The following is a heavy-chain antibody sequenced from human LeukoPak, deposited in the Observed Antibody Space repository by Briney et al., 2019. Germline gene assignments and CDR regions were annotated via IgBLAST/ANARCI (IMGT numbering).Heavy chain of an antibody. CDR1: GGSISTYF. J-gene: IGHJ4*02. V-gene: IGHV4-59*01. CDR2: IYYSGST. Sequence: PSETLSLTCTVSGGSISTYFWSWIRQPPGKGLEWLGYIYYSGSTNYNPSLKSRVTISVDTSKNQFSLKLSSVTAADTAVYYCATCGSGALRTFDYWGQGTLVTVSS. D-gene: IGHD6-19*01. CDR3: ATCGSGALRTFDY.